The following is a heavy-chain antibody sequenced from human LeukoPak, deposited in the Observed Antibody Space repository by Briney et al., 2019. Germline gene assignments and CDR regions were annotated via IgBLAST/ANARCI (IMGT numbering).Heavy chain of an antibody. Sequence: ASVKVSCKVSGYTLTELSMHWVRQAPGKGLEWMGGFDPEDGETIYAQKFQGRVTMTEDTSTDTAYMELSSLRSEDAAVYYCARFIAVAGKYYFDYWGQGTLVTVSS. CDR3: ARFIAVAGKYYFDY. V-gene: IGHV1-24*01. D-gene: IGHD6-19*01. CDR1: GYTLTELS. J-gene: IGHJ4*02. CDR2: FDPEDGET.